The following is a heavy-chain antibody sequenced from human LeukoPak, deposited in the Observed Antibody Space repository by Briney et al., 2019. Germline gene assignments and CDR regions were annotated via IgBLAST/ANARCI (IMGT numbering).Heavy chain of an antibody. V-gene: IGHV3-23*01. Sequence: GGSLRLSCAASGFTFTSFGMSWVRQAPGKGLEWVSTISGSGGSTYYADSVKGRFTISRDNSKNTLYLQMNSLRAEDTAVYYCAKESDPYYYGSGSYFSISPFDPWGQGTLVTVSS. CDR2: ISGSGGST. CDR3: AKESDPYYYGSGSYFSISPFDP. CDR1: GFTFTSFG. J-gene: IGHJ5*02. D-gene: IGHD3-10*01.